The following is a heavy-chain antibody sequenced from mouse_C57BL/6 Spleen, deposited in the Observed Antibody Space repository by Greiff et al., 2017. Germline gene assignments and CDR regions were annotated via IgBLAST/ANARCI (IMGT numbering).Heavy chain of an antibody. D-gene: IGHD2-4*01. CDR1: GFSLTSYG. J-gene: IGHJ3*01. V-gene: IGHV2-2*01. CDR3: ARNSDYDYDEGFAY. Sequence: QVQLKESGPGLVQPSQSLSITCTVSGFSLTSYGVPWVRPSPGKGLEWLGVIWSGGSTDYNAAFISRLSISKDNSKSQVFFKMNSLQADDTAIYYCARNSDYDYDEGFAYWGQGTLVTVSA. CDR2: IWSGGST.